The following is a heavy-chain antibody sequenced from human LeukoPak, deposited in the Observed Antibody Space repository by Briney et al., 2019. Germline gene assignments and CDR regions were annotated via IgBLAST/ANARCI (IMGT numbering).Heavy chain of an antibody. V-gene: IGHV3-21*01. Sequence: PGGSLRLSCAASGFTFSSYSMTWVRQAPGKGLEWVSSISSSSSYIYYADSVKGRFTISRDNAKNSLYLQMNSLRAEDTAVYYCAREASVGATGDYFDYWGRGTLVTVSP. CDR2: ISSSSSYI. D-gene: IGHD1-26*01. CDR1: GFTFSSYS. CDR3: AREASVGATGDYFDY. J-gene: IGHJ4*02.